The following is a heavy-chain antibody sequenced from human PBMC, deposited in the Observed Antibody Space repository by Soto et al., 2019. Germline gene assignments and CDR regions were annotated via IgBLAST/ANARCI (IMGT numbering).Heavy chain of an antibody. CDR2: IYYSGST. D-gene: IGHD6-13*01. Sequence: PSETLSLTCTVSGGSISSYYWSWIRQPPGKGLEWIGYIYYSGSTNYNPSLKSRVTISVDTSKNQFSLKLSSVTAADTAVYYCAREGIAATFGYYYGMDVWGQGTTVTVSS. V-gene: IGHV4-59*01. J-gene: IGHJ6*02. CDR3: AREGIAATFGYYYGMDV. CDR1: GGSISSYY.